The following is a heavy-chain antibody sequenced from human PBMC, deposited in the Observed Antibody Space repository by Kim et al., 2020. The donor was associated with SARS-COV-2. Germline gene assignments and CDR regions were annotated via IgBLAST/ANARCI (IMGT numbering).Heavy chain of an antibody. V-gene: IGHV3-21*01. J-gene: IGHJ4*02. Sequence: ADSVKGRFPISRANAKNSLYLQMNSLRAEDTAVYYCARVYYYDSSAHFDYWGQGTLVTVSS. D-gene: IGHD3-22*01. CDR3: ARVYYYDSSAHFDY.